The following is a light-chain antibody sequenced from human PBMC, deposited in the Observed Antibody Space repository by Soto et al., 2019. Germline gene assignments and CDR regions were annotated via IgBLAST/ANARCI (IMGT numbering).Light chain of an antibody. J-gene: IGKJ2*01. CDR3: QQYNNWPQT. CDR1: QSVGSN. CDR2: RAS. V-gene: IGKV3-15*01. Sequence: EIVLTQSPATLSVSPGERATLSCRASQSVGSNLAWYQQKPGQAPRLLIYRASTRATGIPARFSGSGAGTEFTLTISSLQSEDFAVYYCQQYNNWPQTFGQGTKLEIK.